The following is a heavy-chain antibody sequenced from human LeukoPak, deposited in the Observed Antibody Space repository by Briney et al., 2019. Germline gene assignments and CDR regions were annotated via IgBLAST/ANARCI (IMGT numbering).Heavy chain of an antibody. J-gene: IGHJ4*02. D-gene: IGHD5-12*01. CDR1: GGSINTYY. V-gene: IGHV4-59*01. CDR2: ISHSGTT. CDR3: ARVWGGYSGSGY. Sequence: PSETLSLTCTVSGGSINTYYWNWIRQPPGKRLEWIGFISHSGTTNYNPSLKSRVTMSVDTSKNQFTLNLSSVTAADTAVYYCARVWGGYSGSGYWGQGTLVTVSS.